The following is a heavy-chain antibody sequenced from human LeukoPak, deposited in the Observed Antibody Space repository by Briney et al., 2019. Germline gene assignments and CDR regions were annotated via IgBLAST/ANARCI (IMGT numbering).Heavy chain of an antibody. Sequence: GGSLRLSCAASGFTFSSYWMSWVRQAPGKGLEWVANIKQDGSEKYYVDSVKGRFTISRDNAKNSLYLQMNSLRAEDTAVYYCARGRAYYDILTGYYNLDYWGQGTLVTVSS. J-gene: IGHJ4*02. CDR3: ARGRAYYDILTGYYNLDY. CDR1: GFTFSSYW. V-gene: IGHV3-7*01. D-gene: IGHD3-9*01. CDR2: IKQDGSEK.